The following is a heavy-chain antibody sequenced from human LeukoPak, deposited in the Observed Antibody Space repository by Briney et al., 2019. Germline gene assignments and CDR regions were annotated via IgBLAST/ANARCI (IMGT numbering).Heavy chain of an antibody. Sequence: SETLSLTCTVSGYSISSGYYWGWIRQPPGKGLEWIGSIYHSGSTYYNPSLKSRVTISVDTSKNQFSLKLSSVTAADTAVYYCARGNYDFWSGYYSEANWFDPWGQGTLVTVSS. CDR3: ARGNYDFWSGYYSEANWFDP. CDR2: IYHSGST. J-gene: IGHJ5*02. D-gene: IGHD3-3*01. CDR1: GYSISSGYY. V-gene: IGHV4-38-2*02.